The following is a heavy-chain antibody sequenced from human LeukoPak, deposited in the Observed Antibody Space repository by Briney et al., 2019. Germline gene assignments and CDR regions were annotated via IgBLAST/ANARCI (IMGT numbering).Heavy chain of an antibody. V-gene: IGHV1-46*01. CDR2: INPSGGST. Sequence: GASVKVSCKASGYTFTSYYMHWVRQAPGQGLEWMGIINPSGGSTSYAQKFQGRVTMTRDTSTSTVYMELGSLRSEDTAVYYCARVMVRGVIVLGSAFDIWGQGTMVTVSS. CDR1: GYTFTSYY. CDR3: ARVMVRGVIVLGSAFDI. J-gene: IGHJ3*02. D-gene: IGHD3-10*01.